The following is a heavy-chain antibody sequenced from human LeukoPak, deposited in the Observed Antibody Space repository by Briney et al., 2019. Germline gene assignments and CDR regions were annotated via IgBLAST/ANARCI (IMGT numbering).Heavy chain of an antibody. J-gene: IGHJ5*02. Sequence: GGSLRLSCAASGFDFSTYAINWVRQAAGKGLEWVSSISTMSNYIFYGDSVKGRFTISRDNAKNSVYLQMNSLRPEDTAVYYCSRDRLGGLDLWGQGTLFTVSS. CDR3: SRDRLGGLDL. V-gene: IGHV3-21*01. D-gene: IGHD5-12*01. CDR2: ISTMSNYI. CDR1: GFDFSTYA.